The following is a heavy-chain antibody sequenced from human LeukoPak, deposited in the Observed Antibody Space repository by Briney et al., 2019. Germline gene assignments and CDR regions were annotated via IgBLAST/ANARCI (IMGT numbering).Heavy chain of an antibody. D-gene: IGHD1-26*01. CDR3: ARGAYYTHAFDI. J-gene: IGHJ3*02. Sequence: GGSLRLSCAASGFTFSSYSMNWVRQAPGKGLEWVAVISYDGSNKYYADSVKGRFTISRDNSKNTLYLQMNSLRAEDTAVYYCARGAYYTHAFDIWGQGTMVTVSS. V-gene: IGHV3-30*03. CDR1: GFTFSSYS. CDR2: ISYDGSNK.